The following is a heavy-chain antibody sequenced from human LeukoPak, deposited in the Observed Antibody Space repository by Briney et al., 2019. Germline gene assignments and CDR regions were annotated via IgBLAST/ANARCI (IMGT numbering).Heavy chain of an antibody. Sequence: GGSLRLSREASGFTFDDYGMSWVRQSTGKGLEWVSAITNWNGGSTGYADSVRGRFTISRDNAKNSLYLQMNSLRAEDTALYYCARCSRSSTDCYSAFDIWGQGTMVTVSS. CDR1: GFTFDDYG. V-gene: IGHV3-20*04. D-gene: IGHD2-2*02. J-gene: IGHJ3*02. CDR2: ITNWNGGST. CDR3: ARCSRSSTDCYSAFDI.